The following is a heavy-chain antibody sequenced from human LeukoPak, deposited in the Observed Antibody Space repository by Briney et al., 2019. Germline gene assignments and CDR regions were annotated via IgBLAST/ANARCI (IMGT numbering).Heavy chain of an antibody. V-gene: IGHV3-15*01. J-gene: IGHJ4*02. CDR3: TTEVAYSSGWYRGSEFDY. Sequence: GGSLRLSCAASGFTFSNAWMSWVRQAPGKGLEWVGRIKSKTDGGTTDYAAPVKGRFTISRDDSKNTLYLQINSLKTEDTAVYYCTTEVAYSSGWYRGSEFDYWGQGTLVTVSS. CDR1: GFTFSNAW. D-gene: IGHD6-19*01. CDR2: IKSKTDGGTT.